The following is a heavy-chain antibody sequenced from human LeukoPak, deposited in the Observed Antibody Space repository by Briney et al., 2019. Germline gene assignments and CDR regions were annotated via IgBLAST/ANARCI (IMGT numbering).Heavy chain of an antibody. V-gene: IGHV3-23*01. D-gene: IGHD3-22*01. CDR1: GFTFSDYY. CDR2: ISGSGGST. CDR3: AKFGNYYDSSGYLC. Sequence: PGGSLRLSCAASGFTFSDYYMSWIRQAPGKGLEWVSAISGSGGSTYYADSVKGRFTISRDNSKNTLYLQMNSLRAEDTAVYYCAKFGNYYDSSGYLCWGQGTLVTVSS. J-gene: IGHJ4*02.